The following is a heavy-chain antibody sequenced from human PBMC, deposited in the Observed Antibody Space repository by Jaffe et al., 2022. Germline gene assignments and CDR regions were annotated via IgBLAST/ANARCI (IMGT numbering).Heavy chain of an antibody. CDR1: GFTFSSYS. Sequence: EVQLVESGGGLVKPGGSLRLSCAASGFTFSSYSMNWVRQAPGKGLEWVSSISSSSSYIYYADSVKGRFTISRDNAKNSLYLQMNSLRAEDTAVYYCARVPVFYGSGSYYSYWGQGTLVTVSS. CDR3: ARVPVFYGSGSYYSY. D-gene: IGHD3-10*01. V-gene: IGHV3-21*01. J-gene: IGHJ4*02. CDR2: ISSSSSYI.